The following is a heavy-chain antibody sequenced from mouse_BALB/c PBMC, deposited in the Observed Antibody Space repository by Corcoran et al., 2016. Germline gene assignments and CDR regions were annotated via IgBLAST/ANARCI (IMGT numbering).Heavy chain of an antibody. D-gene: IGHD1-1*01. CDR2: INPYNGAT. CDR1: GYSFTSYY. CDR3: ARSGEGKITKVATGFAY. V-gene: IGHV1-26*01. Sequence: EVQLQQSGPELMKPGPSVKISCKASGYSFTSYYMHWVKQSHVKSLEWIGRINPYNGATSYNQNFKDKASLTVDKSSSTAYMELHSLTSEDSAVYYCARSGEGKITKVATGFAYCGQGILVAVSA. J-gene: IGHJ3*01.